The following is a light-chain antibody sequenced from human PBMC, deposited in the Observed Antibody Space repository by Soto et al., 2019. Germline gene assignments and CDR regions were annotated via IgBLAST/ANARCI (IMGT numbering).Light chain of an antibody. CDR3: QVWDSSRDHVV. V-gene: IGLV3-21*04. CDR2: YDS. CDR1: NIGSKS. J-gene: IGLJ2*01. Sequence: SSELTQPPSVSVAPGKTATITCGGNNIGSKSVHWYQQKPGQAPVLVIYYDSDRPSGIPERFSGSNSGNTATLTISRVEAGDEADYYCQVWDSSRDHVVFGGGTKLTVL.